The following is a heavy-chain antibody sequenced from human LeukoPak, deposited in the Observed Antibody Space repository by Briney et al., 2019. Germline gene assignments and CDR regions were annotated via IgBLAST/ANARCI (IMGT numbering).Heavy chain of an antibody. CDR3: ASRVAVEGESGWNFDL. V-gene: IGHV3-7*05. D-gene: IGHD6-19*01. CDR2: IKQDGSEK. CDR1: GFTFSSYW. J-gene: IGHJ2*01. Sequence: GGSLRLPCAASGFTFSSYWMSWVRQAPGKGLEWVANIKQDGSEKYNVDSVKGRFTISRDNAKNSLYLQMNSLRVEDTAVYYCASRVAVEGESGWNFDLWGRGTLVTVSS.